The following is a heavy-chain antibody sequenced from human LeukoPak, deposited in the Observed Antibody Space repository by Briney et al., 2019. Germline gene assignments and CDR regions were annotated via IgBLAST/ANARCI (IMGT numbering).Heavy chain of an antibody. V-gene: IGHV4-59*08. CDR3: ARHHSLRYGDRTFDY. D-gene: IGHD4-17*01. J-gene: IGHJ4*02. CDR2: IYYSGST. Sequence: SETLSLTCTVSGGSISSYYWSWIRQPPGKGLEWIGYIYYSGSTNYNPSLKSRVTISVDTSKNQFSLKLSSVTAADTAVYYCARHHSLRYGDRTFDYWGQGTLVTVSS. CDR1: GGSISSYY.